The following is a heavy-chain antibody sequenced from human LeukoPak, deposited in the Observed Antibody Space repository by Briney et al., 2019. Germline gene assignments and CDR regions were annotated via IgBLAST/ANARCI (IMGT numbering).Heavy chain of an antibody. Sequence: GGSLRLSCAASGFTFSSYSMNWVRQAPGKGLEWVSSISSSSSTIYYADSVKGRFTISRDNAKNSLYLQMNSLRAEDTAVYYCARAGDSSGYYSYNWFDPWGQGTLVTVSS. CDR3: ARAGDSSGYYSYNWFDP. V-gene: IGHV3-48*01. D-gene: IGHD3-22*01. J-gene: IGHJ5*02. CDR1: GFTFSSYS. CDR2: ISSSSSTI.